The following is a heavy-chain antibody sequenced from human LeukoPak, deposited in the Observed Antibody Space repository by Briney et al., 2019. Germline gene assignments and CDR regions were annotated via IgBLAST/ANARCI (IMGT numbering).Heavy chain of an antibody. J-gene: IGHJ4*02. CDR2: INPNSGGT. Sequence: ASVKVSCKASGYTFTGYYMHWVRQAPGQGLEWMGWINPNSGGTNYAQKFQGRVAMTRDTSISTAYMELSRLRSDDTAVYYCASGYCSGGSCYWFDYWGQGTLVTVSS. CDR3: ASGYCSGGSCYWFDY. D-gene: IGHD2-15*01. CDR1: GYTFTGYY. V-gene: IGHV1-2*02.